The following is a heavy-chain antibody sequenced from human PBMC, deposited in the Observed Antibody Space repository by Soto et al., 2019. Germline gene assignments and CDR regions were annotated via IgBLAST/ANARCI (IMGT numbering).Heavy chain of an antibody. CDR2: INAGNGNT. J-gene: IGHJ6*02. Sequence: ASVKVSCKASGYTFTTYAMHWVRQAPGQRLEWMGWINAGNGNTKYSQKFQGRVTITRDTSASTAYMELSSLRSEDTAVYYCARVVAARPGYYYYGMDVWGQGTTVTVSS. V-gene: IGHV1-3*01. CDR1: GYTFTTYA. CDR3: ARVVAARPGYYYYGMDV. D-gene: IGHD6-6*01.